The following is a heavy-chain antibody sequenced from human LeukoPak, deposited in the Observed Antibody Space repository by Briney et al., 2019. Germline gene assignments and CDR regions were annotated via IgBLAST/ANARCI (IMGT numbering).Heavy chain of an antibody. CDR1: GGSFSGYY. J-gene: IGHJ4*02. CDR3: ARGLRYGDKYDY. D-gene: IGHD4-23*01. V-gene: IGHV4-34*01. Sequence: PSETLSLTCAVYGGSFSGYYWSWIRQPPGKGLEWTGEINHSGSTNYNPSLKSRVTISVDTSKNQFSLKLSSVTAADTAVYYCARGLRYGDKYDYWGQGTLVTVSS. CDR2: INHSGST.